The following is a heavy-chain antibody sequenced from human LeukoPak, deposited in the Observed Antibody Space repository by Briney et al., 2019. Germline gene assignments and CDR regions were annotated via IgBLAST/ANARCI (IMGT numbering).Heavy chain of an antibody. Sequence: SETLSLTCAVYGGSFSGYNWSWIRQPPGKGLEWIGEINHSGSTNYNPSLKSRVTISVDTSKNQFSLKLSSVTAADTAVYYCARESSYYDSSGYYSGGGMDVWGQGTTVTVSS. CDR3: ARESSYYDSSGYYSGGGMDV. J-gene: IGHJ6*02. V-gene: IGHV4-34*01. CDR2: INHSGST. CDR1: GGSFSGYN. D-gene: IGHD3-22*01.